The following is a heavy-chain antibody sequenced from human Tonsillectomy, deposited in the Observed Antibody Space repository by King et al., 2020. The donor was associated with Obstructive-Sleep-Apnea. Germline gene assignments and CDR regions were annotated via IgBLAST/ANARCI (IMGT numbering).Heavy chain of an antibody. V-gene: IGHV3-23*04. CDR1: GFTFSSYA. J-gene: IGHJ4*02. Sequence: VQLVESGGGLVQPGGSLRLSCAASGFTFSSYAMSWVRQAPGKGLEWVSSMSGSGGITNYADSVKRRFTISRDNSKNTLYLQMNSLRDEDTAVYYCAKGYCTNGVCYFDYWGQGTLVTVSS. CDR2: MSGSGGIT. CDR3: AKGYCTNGVCYFDY. D-gene: IGHD2-8*01.